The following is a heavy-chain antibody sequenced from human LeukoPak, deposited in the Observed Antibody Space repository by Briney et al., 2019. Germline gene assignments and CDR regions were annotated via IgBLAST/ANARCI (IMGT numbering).Heavy chain of an antibody. D-gene: IGHD3-3*01. Sequence: SQTLSLTCTVSGTSIISSNGYYWSWIRQHPGQGLEWIGHIYHSGSTIYNPSLKSRVTISVDTSKNQFSLKLSSVTAADTAVYYCARARAYYDFWSGSHYGMDVWGQGTTVTVSS. CDR2: IYHSGST. CDR3: ARARAYYDFWSGSHYGMDV. V-gene: IGHV4-31*02. CDR1: GTSIISSNGYY. J-gene: IGHJ6*02.